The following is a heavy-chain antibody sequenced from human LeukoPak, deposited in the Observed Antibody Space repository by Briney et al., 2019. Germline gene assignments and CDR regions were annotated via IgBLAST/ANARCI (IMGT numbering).Heavy chain of an antibody. Sequence: GGSLRLSCAASGFTLSSYAMSWVRQAPGKGLEWVSAICDSGGSTYYADSVKGRFTISRDTSKNTLYLQMNSLRAEDTAVYYFAKGIRRSCRIGRYWGQGTLVTVSS. CDR3: AKGIRRSCRIGRY. V-gene: IGHV3-23*01. CDR1: GFTLSSYA. J-gene: IGHJ4*02. CDR2: ICDSGGST. D-gene: IGHD2-15*01.